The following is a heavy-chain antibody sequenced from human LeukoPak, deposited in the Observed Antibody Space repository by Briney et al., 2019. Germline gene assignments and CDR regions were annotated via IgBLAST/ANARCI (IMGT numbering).Heavy chain of an antibody. D-gene: IGHD6-25*01. Sequence: SETLSLTCTVSGGSISSYYWSWIRQPAGKGLEWIGRMYSSGSTNYNPSLKSRVTMSVDTSKNQLSLKLSSVTAADTAVYYCARVNSAACDYWGQGTLVTVSS. CDR1: GGSISSYY. V-gene: IGHV4-4*07. CDR3: ARVNSAACDY. J-gene: IGHJ4*02. CDR2: MYSSGST.